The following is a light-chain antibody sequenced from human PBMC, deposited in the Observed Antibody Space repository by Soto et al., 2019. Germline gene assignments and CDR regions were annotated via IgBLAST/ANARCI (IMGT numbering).Light chain of an antibody. J-gene: IGLJ1*01. CDR2: EVS. CDR3: SSYAGSTSYV. CDR1: SSDVGGYNY. V-gene: IGLV2-8*01. Sequence: QSALTQPPSASGSPGQSVTISCTGTSSDVGGYNYVSWYQQHPGKAPKLMIYEVSKRPSGVPDRFSGSKSGNTASLTVSGLQAEDEADYYCSSYAGSTSYVFGTGTKPPS.